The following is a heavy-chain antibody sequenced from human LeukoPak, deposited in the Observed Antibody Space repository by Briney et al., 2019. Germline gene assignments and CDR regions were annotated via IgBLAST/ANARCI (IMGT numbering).Heavy chain of an antibody. CDR1: GGSFSGYY. Sequence: SETLSLTCAVYGGSFSGYYWSWIRQPPGKGLEWIGEINHSGSTNYNPSLKSRVTISVDTSKNQFSLKLSSVTAADTAVYYCARVRYDSSGYRGLDYWGQGTLVTVSS. D-gene: IGHD3-22*01. CDR2: INHSGST. V-gene: IGHV4-34*01. J-gene: IGHJ4*02. CDR3: ARVRYDSSGYRGLDY.